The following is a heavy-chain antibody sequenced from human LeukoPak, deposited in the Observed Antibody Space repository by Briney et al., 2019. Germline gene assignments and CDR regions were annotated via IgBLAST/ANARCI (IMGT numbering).Heavy chain of an antibody. CDR3: ARDRVEDY. V-gene: IGHV3-48*03. Sequence: PGGALRHSCAASGFNFSSYEMNWVRQAPGKGLEWDSYISSSGSTIYYADSVKGRFTISRDNAKNSLYLQMNSLRAEDTAVYYCARDRVEDYWGQGTLVTVSS. CDR2: ISSSGSTI. CDR1: GFNFSSYE. J-gene: IGHJ4*02.